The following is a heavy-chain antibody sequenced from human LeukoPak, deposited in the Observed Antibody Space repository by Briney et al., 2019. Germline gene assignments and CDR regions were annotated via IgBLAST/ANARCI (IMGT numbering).Heavy chain of an antibody. Sequence: GGSLRLSCAASGFTFSSYGMSWVRQAPGKGVEWGSGISGSGGGTYYAESVKGRSTISRDNSKNTLYMQMNSVRAEDTAVYYCAKASDNWNYENWFDPWGQGTLVTVSS. CDR1: GFTFSSYG. CDR2: ISGSGGGT. J-gene: IGHJ5*02. D-gene: IGHD1-7*01. CDR3: AKASDNWNYENWFDP. V-gene: IGHV3-23*01.